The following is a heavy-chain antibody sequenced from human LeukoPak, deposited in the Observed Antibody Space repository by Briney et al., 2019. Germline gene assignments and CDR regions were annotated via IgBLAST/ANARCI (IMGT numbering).Heavy chain of an antibody. CDR1: GGSISSSSYY. CDR3: ARHYYYDSSGYPRYFDY. Sequence: SETLSLTCTVSGGSISSSSYYWGWIRQPPGKGLEWIGSIYYSGSTYYNPSLKSRVTISVDTSKNQFSLKLSSVTAADTAVYYCARHYYYDSSGYPRYFDYWGQGTLVTVSS. CDR2: IYYSGST. J-gene: IGHJ4*02. V-gene: IGHV4-39*01. D-gene: IGHD3-22*01.